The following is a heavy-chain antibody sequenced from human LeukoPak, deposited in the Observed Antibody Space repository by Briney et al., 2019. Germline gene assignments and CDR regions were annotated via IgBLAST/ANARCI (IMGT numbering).Heavy chain of an antibody. V-gene: IGHV3-15*01. CDR2: IKSKTDGGTT. J-gene: IGHJ4*02. CDR1: GFTFSNAW. CDR3: AKDGRGVDYFDY. Sequence: PGGSLRLSCAASGFTFSNAWMSWVRQAPGKGLEWVGRIKSKTDGGTTDYAAPVKGRFTISRDDSKNTLYLQMNSLRAEDTAVYYCAKDGRGVDYFDYWGQGTLVTVSS. D-gene: IGHD2-8*01.